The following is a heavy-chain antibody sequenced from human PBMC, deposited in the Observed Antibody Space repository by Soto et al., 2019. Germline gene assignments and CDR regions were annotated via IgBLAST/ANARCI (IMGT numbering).Heavy chain of an antibody. V-gene: IGHV1-18*04. CDR2: ISAYNGNT. D-gene: IGHD6-19*01. J-gene: IGHJ5*02. CDR3: ARSIEVAGSLGNWFDP. Sequence: ASVKVSCKASGYTFTSYGISWVRQAPGQGLEWMGWISAYNGNTNYAQKLQGRVTMTTDTSTSTAYMELRSLRSDDTAVYYCARSIEVAGSLGNWFDPWGQGTLVTVSS. CDR1: GYTFTSYG.